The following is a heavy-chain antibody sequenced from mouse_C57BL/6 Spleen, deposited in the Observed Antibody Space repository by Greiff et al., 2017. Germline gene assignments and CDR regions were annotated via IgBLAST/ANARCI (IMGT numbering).Heavy chain of an antibody. CDR2: IYPGDGDT. V-gene: IGHV1-82*01. D-gene: IGHD1-1*01. CDR1: GYAFSSSW. CDR3: ARETTGDY. J-gene: IGHJ2*01. Sequence: QVQLQQSGPELVKPGASVKISCKASGYAFSSSWMNWVKQRPGTGLEWIGRIYPGDGDTNYNGKFKGKATLTADKSSSTAYMQLSSLTSEDSAVYFCARETTGDYWGQGTTLTVSS.